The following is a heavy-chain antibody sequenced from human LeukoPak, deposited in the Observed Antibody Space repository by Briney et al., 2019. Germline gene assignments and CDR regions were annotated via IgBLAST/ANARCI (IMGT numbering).Heavy chain of an antibody. CDR1: GFTFSNAW. D-gene: IGHD1-1*01. V-gene: IGHV3-15*01. CDR3: TTDRGYDFDY. Sequence: GGSLRLSCAASGFTFSNAWMSWVRQAPEKGLEWVCRIKSKSDGGTTDYAAPVKGRFIISRDDSKNTLYVQMNRMKTEDAAVYCCTTDRGYDFDYWGQGTLVTVSS. J-gene: IGHJ4*02. CDR2: IKSKSDGGTT.